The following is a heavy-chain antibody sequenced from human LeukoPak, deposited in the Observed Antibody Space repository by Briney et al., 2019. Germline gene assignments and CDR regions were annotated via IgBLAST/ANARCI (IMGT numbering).Heavy chain of an antibody. D-gene: IGHD7-27*01. Sequence: GGSLRLSCAASGFTFSSYSVNGVRQAPGGGLEWVSSISSRSSYIYYADSVKGRFTISRDNAKNSLYLQMNSLRAEDTAVYYCARDQGPWAPFDYWGQGTLVTVSS. CDR1: GFTFSSYS. J-gene: IGHJ4*02. CDR3: ARDQGPWAPFDY. CDR2: ISSRSSYI. V-gene: IGHV3-21*01.